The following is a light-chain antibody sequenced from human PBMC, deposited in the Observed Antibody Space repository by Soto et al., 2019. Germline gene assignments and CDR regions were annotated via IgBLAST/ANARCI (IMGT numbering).Light chain of an antibody. CDR2: EVV. Sequence: LTQPPYACGSPVQSVTISCTRTKNDIGVYDFVSWYQHHPGKAPRLIIYEVVQRPSGVPDRCSGSKSGNTASLTVSGLQAADEADYFCKSYAGSNTYVFGSGTKVTVL. CDR3: KSYAGSNTYV. V-gene: IGLV2-8*01. J-gene: IGLJ1*01. CDR1: KNDIGVYDF.